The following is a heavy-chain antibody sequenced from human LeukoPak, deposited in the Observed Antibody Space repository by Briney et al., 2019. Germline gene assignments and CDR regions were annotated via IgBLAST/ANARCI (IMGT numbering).Heavy chain of an antibody. CDR2: IYYSGST. D-gene: IGHD1-26*01. V-gene: IGHV4-39*01. CDR3: ECGSYYRRSRCAFDI. CDR1: GGSISSSSYY. J-gene: IGHJ3*02. Sequence: SKTLSLTCTVSGGSISSSSYYWGWIRQPPGKGLEWFGSIYYSGSTYYNPSLKSRVTISVDTSKNQFSLTLSSVTAADTAVYYCECGSYYRRSRCAFDIWGQGTMVTVSS.